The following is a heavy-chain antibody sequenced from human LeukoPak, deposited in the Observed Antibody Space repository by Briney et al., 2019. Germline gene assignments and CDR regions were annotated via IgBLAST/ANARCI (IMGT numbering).Heavy chain of an antibody. J-gene: IGHJ6*02. V-gene: IGHV4-34*01. CDR1: GGSFSGYY. D-gene: IGHD2-2*01. Sequence: SETLSLTCAVYGGSFSGYYWSWIRQPPGKGLEWIGEINHSGSTNYNPSLKSRVTISVDTSKNQFSLKLSSVTAADTAVYYCARGGVVPAAKAYYYYGMDVWGQGTTATVSS. CDR3: ARGGVVPAAKAYYYYGMDV. CDR2: INHSGST.